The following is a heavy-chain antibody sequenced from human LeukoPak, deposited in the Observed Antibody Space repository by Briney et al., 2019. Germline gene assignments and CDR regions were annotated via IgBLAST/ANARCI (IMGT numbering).Heavy chain of an antibody. V-gene: IGHV4-31*03. CDR2: INHSGST. J-gene: IGHJ4*02. CDR1: GGSISSGGYY. D-gene: IGHD3-3*01. CDR3: ARLPSYYDFWSGYLFDY. Sequence: SQTLSLTCTVSGGSISSGGYYWSWIRQPPGKGLEWIGKINHSGSTNYNPSLKSRVTISVDTSKNQFSLKLSSVTAADTAVYYCARLPSYYDFWSGYLFDYWGQGTLVTVSS.